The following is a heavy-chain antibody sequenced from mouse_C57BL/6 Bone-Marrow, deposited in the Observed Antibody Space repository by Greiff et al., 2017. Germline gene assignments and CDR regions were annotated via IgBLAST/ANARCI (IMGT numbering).Heavy chain of an antibody. J-gene: IGHJ2*01. CDR2: IYPGDGDT. CDR3: ASGLWLPFDY. CDR1: GYAFSSSW. D-gene: IGHD2-2*01. Sequence: VQRVESGPELVKPGASVKISCKASGYAFSSSWMNWVKQRPGKGLEWIGRIYPGDGDTNYNGKFKGKATLTADKSSSTAYMQLSSLTSEDSAVYFCASGLWLPFDYWGQGTTLTVSS. V-gene: IGHV1-82*01.